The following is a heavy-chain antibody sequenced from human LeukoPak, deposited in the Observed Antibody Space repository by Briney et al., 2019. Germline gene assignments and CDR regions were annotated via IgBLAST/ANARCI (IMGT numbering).Heavy chain of an antibody. D-gene: IGHD6-19*01. V-gene: IGHV3-7*01. J-gene: IGHJ6*03. CDR3: ARVYSGGWPRTYYYYYMDV. Sequence: GGSLRLSCAASGFTFSSYWMSWIRQAPGKGLEWVANIKQDGSEKYYVDSVKGRFTISRDNAKNSLYLQMNSLRAEDTAVYYCARVYSGGWPRTYYYYYMDVWGKGTTVTVSS. CDR2: IKQDGSEK. CDR1: GFTFSSYW.